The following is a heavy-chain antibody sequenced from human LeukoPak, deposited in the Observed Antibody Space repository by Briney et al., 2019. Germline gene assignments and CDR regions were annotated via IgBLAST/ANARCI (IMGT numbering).Heavy chain of an antibody. CDR2: ISGSGGFT. CDR3: AKWGLYYYDSSGYRGGDY. D-gene: IGHD3-22*01. Sequence: GGSLRHSCAASGFTFSSYAMSWVRQAPGKGLEWVSGISGSGGFTYYADSVKGRFTISRDNSKNTLYLQMNSLRAEDTAVYYCAKWGLYYYDSSGYRGGDYWGQGTLVTVSS. CDR1: GFTFSSYA. V-gene: IGHV3-23*01. J-gene: IGHJ4*02.